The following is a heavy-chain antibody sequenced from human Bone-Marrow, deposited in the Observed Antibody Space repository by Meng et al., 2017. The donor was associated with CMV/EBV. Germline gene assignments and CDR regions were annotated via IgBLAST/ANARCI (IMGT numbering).Heavy chain of an antibody. J-gene: IGHJ4*02. V-gene: IGHV3-21*01. Sequence: GESLKISCAASGFTFSSYSMNWVRQAPGKGLEWVSSISSSSSYIYYADSVKGRFTISRDNAKNSLYLQMNSLRAEDTAVYYCAIGLELRHWGQGTLVTVSS. D-gene: IGHD1-7*01. CDR3: AIGLELRH. CDR1: GFTFSSYS. CDR2: ISSSSSYI.